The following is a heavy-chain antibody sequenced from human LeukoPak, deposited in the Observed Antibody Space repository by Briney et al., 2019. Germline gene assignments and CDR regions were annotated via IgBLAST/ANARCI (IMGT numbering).Heavy chain of an antibody. CDR2: IYYSGST. Sequence: SDTLSLTCTVSGGSISSYYWSWIRQPPGKGLEWIGYIYYSGSTNYNPSLKSRVAVSVDTSKKQFSLKLSSVTAADTAVYYCASGYSYGHFDYWGQGTLVTVSS. CDR3: ASGYSYGHFDY. J-gene: IGHJ4*02. D-gene: IGHD5-18*01. V-gene: IGHV4-59*07. CDR1: GGSISSYY.